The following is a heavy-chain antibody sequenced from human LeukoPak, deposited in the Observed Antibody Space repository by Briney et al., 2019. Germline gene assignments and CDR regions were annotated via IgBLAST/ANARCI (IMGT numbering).Heavy chain of an antibody. CDR1: GFTFSSYA. V-gene: IGHV3-23*01. Sequence: PGGSLRLSCAASGFTFSSYAMSWVRQAPGKGREWVSAISGSGGSTYYADSVKGRFTISRDNSKNTLYLQMNSLRAEDTAVYYCAKDPNYDSSGYTFDYWGQGTLVTVSS. D-gene: IGHD3-22*01. CDR2: ISGSGGST. CDR3: AKDPNYDSSGYTFDY. J-gene: IGHJ4*02.